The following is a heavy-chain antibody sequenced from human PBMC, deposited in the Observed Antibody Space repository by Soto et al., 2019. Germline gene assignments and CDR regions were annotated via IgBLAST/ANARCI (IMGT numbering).Heavy chain of an antibody. V-gene: IGHV1-18*01. D-gene: IGHD3-3*01. Sequence: GASVKVSCKASGYTFTSYGISWVRQAPGQGLEWMGWISAYNGNTNYAQKLQGRVTMTTDTSTSTAYMELRSLRSDDTAVYYCARDHSCTIFGVANFFYYYYYGMDVWGQGTTVTVSS. CDR3: ARDHSCTIFGVANFFYYYYYGMDV. CDR1: GYTFTSYG. J-gene: IGHJ6*02. CDR2: ISAYNGNT.